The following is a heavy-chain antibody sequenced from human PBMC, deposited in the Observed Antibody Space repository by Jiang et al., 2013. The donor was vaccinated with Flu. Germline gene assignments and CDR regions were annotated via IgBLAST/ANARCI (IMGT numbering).Heavy chain of an antibody. J-gene: IGHJ4*02. CDR3: ARGYFDIGYYFDY. Sequence: CKGSGYSFTSYWIGWVRQMPGKGLEWMGIVYPGDSDTRYSPSFQGQVTISADKSISTAYLQWSSLKASDTAMYYCARGYFDIGYYFDYWGQGTLVTVSS. CDR2: VYPGDSDT. V-gene: IGHV5-51*01. CDR1: GYSFTSYW. D-gene: IGHD3-9*01.